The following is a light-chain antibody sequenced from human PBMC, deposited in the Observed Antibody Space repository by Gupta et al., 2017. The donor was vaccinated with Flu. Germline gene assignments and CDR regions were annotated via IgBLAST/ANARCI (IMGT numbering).Light chain of an antibody. V-gene: IGLV2-23*01. CDR3: CSYATNSPGA. J-gene: IGLJ3*02. CDR2: EGS. Sequence: QSALTQPASVSGSPGQSITISCTGTSSDIGSYNLVSWYQQHPGKVPKLMMYEGSKRPSGVSDRVSGSKSGNTASLTISGLEADDEADYYCCSYATNSPGAFGGGTKVTVL. CDR1: SSDIGSYNL.